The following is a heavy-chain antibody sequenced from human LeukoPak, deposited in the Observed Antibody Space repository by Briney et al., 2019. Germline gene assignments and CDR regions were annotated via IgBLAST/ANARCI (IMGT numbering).Heavy chain of an antibody. V-gene: IGHV3-43*01. J-gene: IGHJ4*02. CDR2: ISWDGGST. CDR1: GFTFDDYT. CDR3: AKGDILTGYYLHTLDY. Sequence: GGSLRLSCAASGFTFDDYTMHWVRQAPGKGLEWVSLISWDGGSTYYADSVKGRFTISRDNSKNSLYLQMNSLRTEDTALYYCAKGDILTGYYLHTLDYWGQGTLVTGSS. D-gene: IGHD3-9*01.